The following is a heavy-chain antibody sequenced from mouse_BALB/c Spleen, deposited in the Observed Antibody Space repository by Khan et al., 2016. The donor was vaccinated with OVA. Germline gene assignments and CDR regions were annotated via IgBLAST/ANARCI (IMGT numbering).Heavy chain of an antibody. J-gene: IGHJ3*01. CDR3: ARGYDFCAY. CDR1: GYSFTAYY. CDR2: VNPNNGDT. V-gene: IGHV1-26*01. D-gene: IGHD2-14*01. Sequence: IQLVQSGPDLVKPGASVKISCKASGYSFTAYYLSWVKQSHGESLEWIGRVNPNNGDTTYNQKFKGKAILTVDKSSNTAYMDLRSLTSEDSAVYYCARGYDFCAYWGQGTLVTVSA.